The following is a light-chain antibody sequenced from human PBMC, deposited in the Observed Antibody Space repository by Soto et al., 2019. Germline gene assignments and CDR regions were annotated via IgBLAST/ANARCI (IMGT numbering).Light chain of an antibody. J-gene: IGKJ2*01. CDR1: QSIASY. Sequence: DIQLTQSPSSLFASVGNRVTITCRTNQSIASYLNWYQQKPGKAPKLLIYAASTLQSGVPSRFSGSASGTDFTLTISSLQPEDFATYYCQQSSSTPYTFGQGTKLETK. V-gene: IGKV1-39*01. CDR2: AAS. CDR3: QQSSSTPYT.